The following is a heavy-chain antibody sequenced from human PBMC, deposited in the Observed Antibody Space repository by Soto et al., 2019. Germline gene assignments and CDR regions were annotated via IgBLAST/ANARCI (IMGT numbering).Heavy chain of an antibody. CDR1: GGSFSGYY. CDR2: INHSGST. J-gene: IGHJ4*02. CDR3: ATAGAMLFDY. V-gene: IGHV4-34*01. D-gene: IGHD2-8*01. Sequence: QVQLQQWGAGLLKPSETLSLTCAVYGGSFSGYYWSWIRQPPGKGLEWIGEINHSGSTNYNPSLKSRVTISVDTSKNQFSLKLSSVTAADTPVYYCATAGAMLFDYWGQGTLVTVSS.